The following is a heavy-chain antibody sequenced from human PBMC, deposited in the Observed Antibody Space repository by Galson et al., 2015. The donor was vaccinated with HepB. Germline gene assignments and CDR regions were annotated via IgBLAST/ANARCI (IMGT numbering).Heavy chain of an antibody. D-gene: IGHD5-18*01. J-gene: IGHJ4*02. CDR2: ISGSGGST. CDR3: AKVERGYSHRRSFRGHFDY. Sequence: SLRLSCAASGFTFSTYAMSWVRQAPGKGLEWGSGISGSGGSTFYAASVKGRFTISRDNSKNTLYLQMDSLRPEDPAVYYCAKVERGYSHRRSFRGHFDYWGPGTLVTVSS. V-gene: IGHV3-23*01. CDR1: GFTFSTYA.